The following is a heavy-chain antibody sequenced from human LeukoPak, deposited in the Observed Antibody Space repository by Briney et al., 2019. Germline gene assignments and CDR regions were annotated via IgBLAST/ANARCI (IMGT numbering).Heavy chain of an antibody. CDR3: ARGAGWEGYNYGWFDP. CDR2: INHSGST. J-gene: IGHJ5*02. CDR1: GGTFSGYY. Sequence: SETLSLTCAAYGGTFSGYYWSWIRQPPGKGLAWIGEINHSGSTNYNPSLKNRVTISVDTSTTQFSMKRSSVTAADTAVYYCARGAGWEGYNYGWFDPWGQGTLVTVSS. D-gene: IGHD5-24*01. V-gene: IGHV4-34*01.